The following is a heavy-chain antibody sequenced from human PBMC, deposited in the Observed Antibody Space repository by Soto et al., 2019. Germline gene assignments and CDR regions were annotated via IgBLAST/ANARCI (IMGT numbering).Heavy chain of an antibody. CDR3: AHSIRGWYEPFDY. D-gene: IGHD6-19*01. V-gene: IGHV2-5*01. CDR1: GFSLSTSGMG. Sequence: QITLKESGPTLVKPTQTLTLTCTFSGFSLSTSGMGVGWIRQPPGKALEWLALIYWSDNKYYSPSLKSRLTITKATTKNRVVLTVTNMDPVDTATYYCAHSIRGWYEPFDYWGQGTLVTVSS. J-gene: IGHJ4*02. CDR2: IYWSDNK.